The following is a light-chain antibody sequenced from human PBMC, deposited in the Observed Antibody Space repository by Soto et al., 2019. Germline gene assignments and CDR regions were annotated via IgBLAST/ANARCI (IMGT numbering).Light chain of an antibody. CDR1: QSITTY. CDR2: DAS. CDR3: QQRSSWWT. V-gene: IGKV3-11*01. Sequence: ETVLTQSPATLSLSPGDSATLSCRASQSITTYLAWYQQKTGQAPKLLFYDASNRATGIPARFSASGSGTDFTLTISSLEPEDSAVYYCQQRSSWWTFGQGTKVEIK. J-gene: IGKJ1*01.